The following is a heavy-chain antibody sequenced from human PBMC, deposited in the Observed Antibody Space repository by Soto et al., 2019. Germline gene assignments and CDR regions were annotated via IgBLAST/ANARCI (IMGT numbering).Heavy chain of an antibody. CDR3: ASSYCSSTSCPSPGYYYYGMDV. D-gene: IGHD2-2*01. V-gene: IGHV5-10-1*01. CDR1: GYSFTSYW. Sequence: RGSLKISCKGSGYSFTSYWISWVRQMPGKGLEWMGRIDPSDSYTNYSPSFQGHVTISADKSISTAYLQWSSLKASDTAMYYCASSYCSSTSCPSPGYYYYGMDVWGQGTTVTVSS. J-gene: IGHJ6*02. CDR2: IDPSDSYT.